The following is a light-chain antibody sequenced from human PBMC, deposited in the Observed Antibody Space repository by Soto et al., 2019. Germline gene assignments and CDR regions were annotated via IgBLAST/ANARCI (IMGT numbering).Light chain of an antibody. J-gene: IGKJ2*01. CDR2: KAS. V-gene: IGKV1-5*03. CDR1: QSISSW. Sequence: DIQMTQSPSTLYASVGDRVTITCRASQSISSWLAWYQQKPGKAPKLLIYKASSLESGVPSRFSGSGSGTEFTLTISSLQPDDFATYYCQQYYSSSPYTFGQGTKLEIK. CDR3: QQYYSSSPYT.